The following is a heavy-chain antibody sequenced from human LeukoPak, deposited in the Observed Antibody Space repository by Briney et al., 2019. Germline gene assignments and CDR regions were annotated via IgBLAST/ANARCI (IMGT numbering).Heavy chain of an antibody. CDR2: ITPIFGIA. Sequence: SVKVSCKASGGTFSSYAISWVRQAPGQGLEWMGRITPIFGIANYAQKFQGRVTITADKSTSTAYMELSSLRSEDTAVYYCARGNYGDYTGQNWFDPWGQGTLVTVSS. V-gene: IGHV1-69*04. CDR1: GGTFSSYA. CDR3: ARGNYGDYTGQNWFDP. J-gene: IGHJ5*02. D-gene: IGHD4-17*01.